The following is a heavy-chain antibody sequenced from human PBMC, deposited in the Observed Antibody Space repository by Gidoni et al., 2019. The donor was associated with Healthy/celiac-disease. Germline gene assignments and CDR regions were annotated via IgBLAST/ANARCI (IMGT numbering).Heavy chain of an antibody. J-gene: IGHJ4*02. CDR1: GFTFSSYS. D-gene: IGHD3-22*01. CDR2: ISSSSSYI. CDR3: ARIIYYDSSGLAPIDY. V-gene: IGHV3-21*01. Sequence: EVQLVESGGGLVKPGGSLRLSCAASGFTFSSYSMTWVRQAPGKGLEWVSAISSSSSYIYYADSLKGRFTISRDSAKNSLYLQMNSLRAEDTAVYYCARIIYYDSSGLAPIDYWGQGTLVTVSS.